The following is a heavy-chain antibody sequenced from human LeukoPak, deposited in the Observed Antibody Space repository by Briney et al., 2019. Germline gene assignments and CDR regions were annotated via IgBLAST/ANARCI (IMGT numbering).Heavy chain of an antibody. D-gene: IGHD2-21*02. V-gene: IGHV4-31*03. J-gene: IGHJ5*02. CDR2: IYYSGST. Sequence: SQTLSLTCTVSGGSISSGGYYWSWIRQHPGKGLEWIGYIYYSGSTYYNPSLKSRVTISVDTSKNQFSLKLSSVTAADTAVYYCARDTYCGGDCQDWFDPWGQGTLVTVSS. CDR1: GGSISSGGYY. CDR3: ARDTYCGGDCQDWFDP.